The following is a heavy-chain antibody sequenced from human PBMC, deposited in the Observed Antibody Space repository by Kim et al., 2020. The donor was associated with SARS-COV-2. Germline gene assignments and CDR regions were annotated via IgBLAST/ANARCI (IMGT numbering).Heavy chain of an antibody. V-gene: IGHV1-69*13. CDR2: IIPIFGTA. Sequence: SVKVSCKASGGTFSSYAISWVRQAPGQGLEWMGGIIPIFGTANYAQKFQGRVTITADESTSTAYMELSSLRSEDTAVYYCARADGGGCYYDSSGYYYRYYFDYWGQGTLVTVSS. J-gene: IGHJ4*02. D-gene: IGHD3-22*01. CDR1: GGTFSSYA. CDR3: ARADGGGCYYDSSGYYYRYYFDY.